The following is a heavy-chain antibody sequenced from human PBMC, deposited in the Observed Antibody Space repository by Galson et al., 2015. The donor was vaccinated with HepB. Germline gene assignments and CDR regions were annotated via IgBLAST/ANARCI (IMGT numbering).Heavy chain of an antibody. D-gene: IGHD3-16*01. V-gene: IGHV4-4*07. CDR2: IYSNGDT. Sequence: ETLSLTCTVSGGPIYGYYWSWIRQPAGKGLEWIGRIYSNGDTNYNPALESRVTLSIDTSKKQFSLNLRSVTAADTAVYYCATENGYTGDFFDYWGQGILVSVSS. J-gene: IGHJ4*02. CDR1: GGPIYGYY. CDR3: ATENGYTGDFFDY.